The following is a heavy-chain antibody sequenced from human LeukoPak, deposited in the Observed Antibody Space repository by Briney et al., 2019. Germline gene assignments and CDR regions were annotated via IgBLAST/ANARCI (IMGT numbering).Heavy chain of an antibody. J-gene: IGHJ4*02. D-gene: IGHD5-18*01. CDR1: GGSMNNYF. V-gene: IGHV4-59*01. CDR2: IYYSGST. CDR3: ARSRYNYGPYDY. Sequence: ASETLSLTCSVSGGSMNNYFWSWIRQPPGKGLECIGYIYYSGSTNYNPSLKSRVTISVDTSKNQFSLKLSSVTAADTAVYYCARSRYNYGPYDYWGQGSLVTVSS.